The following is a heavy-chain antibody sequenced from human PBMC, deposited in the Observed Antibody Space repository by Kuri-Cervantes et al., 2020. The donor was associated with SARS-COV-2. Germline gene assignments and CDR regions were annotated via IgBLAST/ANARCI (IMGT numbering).Heavy chain of an antibody. CDR1: GFTFSGSA. CDR3: TRYIGGYYYYGMDV. CDR2: IRSKANSYAT. J-gene: IGHJ6*02. V-gene: IGHV3-73*01. D-gene: IGHD1-26*01. Sequence: GESLKISCAASGFTFSGSAMHWVRQASGKGLEWVGRIRSKANSYATAYAASVKGRFTISRDDSKNTAYLQMNSLKTEDTAVYYCTRYIGGYYYYGMDVWGQGTTVTVSS.